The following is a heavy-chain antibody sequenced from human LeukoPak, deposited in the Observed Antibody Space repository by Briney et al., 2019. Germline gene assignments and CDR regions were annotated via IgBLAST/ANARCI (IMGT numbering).Heavy chain of an antibody. Sequence: SETLSLTCTVSGGSIRSSGDFWGWIRQPPGKEPEYIASIHHSGRTYYNLSLMSRVTMSVDTSKNQFSLRLSSVTATDPAVYYCGSFIRGLYKVWGQGTMVIVSS. CDR1: GGSIRSSGDF. J-gene: IGHJ3*01. CDR2: IHHSGRT. CDR3: GSFIRGLYKV. V-gene: IGHV4-39*01. D-gene: IGHD6-19*01.